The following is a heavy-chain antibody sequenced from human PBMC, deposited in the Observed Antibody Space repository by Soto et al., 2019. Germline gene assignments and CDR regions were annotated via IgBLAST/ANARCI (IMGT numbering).Heavy chain of an antibody. CDR2: ISYDGSDK. Sequence: PGGSLRLSCAASGFTFSNYATHWVRQAPGKGLEWVAVISYDGSDKYNANSVKGRFTISRDNSKNTLYLQMNSLRAEDTAVYYCARDTGPNGYNYYYFGMDVWGQGTTVTVSS. V-gene: IGHV3-30-3*01. CDR3: ARDTGPNGYNYYYFGMDV. D-gene: IGHD5-18*01. CDR1: GFTFSNYA. J-gene: IGHJ6*02.